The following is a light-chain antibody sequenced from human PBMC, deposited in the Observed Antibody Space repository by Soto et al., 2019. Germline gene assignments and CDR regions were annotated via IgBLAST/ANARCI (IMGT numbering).Light chain of an antibody. Sequence: DIQMTQSPSSLSASVGDRVTITCRASQSISTSLNWYQQKSGNAPKLLIYDVSTLQTGVPSRFSGSGSGTDCTLTISSLQPEDFATYYCQQRYISPRTFGQGTKVEIK. CDR3: QQRYISPRT. J-gene: IGKJ1*01. CDR1: QSISTS. V-gene: IGKV1-39*01. CDR2: DVS.